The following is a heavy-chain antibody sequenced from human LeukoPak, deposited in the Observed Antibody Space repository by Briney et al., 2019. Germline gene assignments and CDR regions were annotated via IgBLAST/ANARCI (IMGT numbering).Heavy chain of an antibody. Sequence: PSETLSLTCTVSGGSIRSSYYYWGWIRQPPGKGLEWIGSIYDSGSTYYNPSLKSRVTISVDTSKNQFSLKLSSVTAADTAVYYCARRTPHCTNGVCYGYYYYGMDVWGQGTTVTVSS. J-gene: IGHJ6*02. CDR2: IYDSGST. CDR1: GGSIRSSYYY. V-gene: IGHV4-39*01. D-gene: IGHD2-8*01. CDR3: ARRTPHCTNGVCYGYYYYGMDV.